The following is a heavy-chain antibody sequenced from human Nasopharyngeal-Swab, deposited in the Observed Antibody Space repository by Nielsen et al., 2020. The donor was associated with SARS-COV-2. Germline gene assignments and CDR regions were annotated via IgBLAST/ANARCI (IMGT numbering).Heavy chain of an antibody. J-gene: IGHJ3*02. Sequence: GGSLRLSCAASGFTFSSYSMNWVRQAPGKGLEWVSSVSSSGSYISYADSLKGRFTNSRDNVKNTLYLQMNSLRAEDTAVYYCARSRTDYGGTWYDAFDIWGQGTLVTVSS. CDR3: ARSRTDYGGTWYDAFDI. CDR2: VSSSGSYI. D-gene: IGHD4/OR15-4a*01. CDR1: GFTFSSYS. V-gene: IGHV3-21*06.